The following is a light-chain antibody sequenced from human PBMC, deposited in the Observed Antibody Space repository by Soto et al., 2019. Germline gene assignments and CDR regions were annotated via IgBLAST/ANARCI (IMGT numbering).Light chain of an antibody. J-gene: IGLJ1*01. CDR1: SSNIGSHY. CDR3: GTWDSSLTAGV. V-gene: IGLV1-51*01. Sequence: QSVLTQPPSVSAAPGQKVTISCSGRSSNIGSHYVSWYQQFPGTAPKLLIYDNNQRPSGIPDRFSASKSGTSATLGITGLQPGDEADYYCGTWDSSLTAGVFGTGTKVTVL. CDR2: DNN.